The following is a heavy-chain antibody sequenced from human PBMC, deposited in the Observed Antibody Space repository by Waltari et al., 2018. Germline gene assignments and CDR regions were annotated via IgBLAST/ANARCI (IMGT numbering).Heavy chain of an antibody. CDR1: GYSISSRYY. D-gene: IGHD3-22*01. Sequence: QVRLQESGPGLVKPSETLSLPCAVSGYSISSRYYWGWIRQPPGKGLEWIGSIYHSGSTYYNPSLKSRVTISVDTSKNQFSLKLSSVTAADTAVYYCARDYYDSSGYYSPFDYWGQGTLVTVSS. J-gene: IGHJ4*02. CDR2: IYHSGST. CDR3: ARDYYDSSGYYSPFDY. V-gene: IGHV4-38-2*02.